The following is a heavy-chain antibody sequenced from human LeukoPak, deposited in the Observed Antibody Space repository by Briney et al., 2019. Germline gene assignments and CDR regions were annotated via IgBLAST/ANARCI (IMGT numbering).Heavy chain of an antibody. Sequence: SETLSLTCAVYGGSFSGYYWSWIRQPPGKGLEWIGEINHSGSTNYNPSLKSRVTISVDTSKNQFSLKLSSVTAADTAVYYCARGGDYCSSTSCHAHYVDVWGKGTTVTVSS. D-gene: IGHD2-2*01. CDR1: GGSFSGYY. CDR3: ARGGDYCSSTSCHAHYVDV. CDR2: INHSGST. J-gene: IGHJ6*03. V-gene: IGHV4-34*01.